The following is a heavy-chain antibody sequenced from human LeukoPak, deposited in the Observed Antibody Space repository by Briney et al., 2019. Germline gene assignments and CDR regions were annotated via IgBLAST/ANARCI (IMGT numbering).Heavy chain of an antibody. V-gene: IGHV4-39*07. CDR1: GGSISSITYY. J-gene: IGHJ4*02. Sequence: PSETLSLTCTVSGGSISSITYYWGWIRQPPGKGLEWVGHMYYRGNTFYNPSLKSRVTISVDTSKNQFSLKLRSVTAADTAVYYCANIVKRMATMLYWGQGTLVTVSS. CDR3: ANIVKRMATMLY. CDR2: MYYRGNT. D-gene: IGHD5-24*01.